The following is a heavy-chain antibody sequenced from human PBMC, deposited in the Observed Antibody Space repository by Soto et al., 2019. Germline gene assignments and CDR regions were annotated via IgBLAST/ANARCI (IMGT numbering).Heavy chain of an antibody. CDR3: ARDLDWRSTVTTLWSDYMDV. J-gene: IGHJ6*03. Sequence: PGGSLRLSCAASGFTFSSYWMHWVRQAPGKGLVWVSRINSDGSSTSYADSVKGRFTISRDNAKNTLYLQMNSLRAEDTAVYYCARDLDWRSTVTTLWSDYMDVWGKGTTVTVSS. CDR2: INSDGSST. V-gene: IGHV3-74*01. D-gene: IGHD4-4*01. CDR1: GFTFSSYW.